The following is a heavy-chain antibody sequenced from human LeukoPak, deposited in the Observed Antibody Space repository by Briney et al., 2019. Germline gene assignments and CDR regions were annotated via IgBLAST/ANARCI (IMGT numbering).Heavy chain of an antibody. J-gene: IGHJ4*02. CDR2: IFHSGST. Sequence: SGTLSLTCAVSGGSLSGSNWWSWVRPPPGKGLEWIGEIFHSGSTNNSPSLKSRVTISIDKSKNQFSLKLTSVTVADTAVYYCASRLRHLLGYWGQGNLVTVSS. CDR3: ASRLRHLLGY. CDR1: GGSLSGSNW. V-gene: IGHV4-4*02. D-gene: IGHD3-16*01.